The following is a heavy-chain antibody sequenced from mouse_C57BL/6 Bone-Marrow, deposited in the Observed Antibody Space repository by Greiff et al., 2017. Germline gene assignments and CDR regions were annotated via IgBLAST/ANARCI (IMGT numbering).Heavy chain of an antibody. CDR3: TTWGMEITRAMDY. D-gene: IGHD2-4*01. CDR1: GFNIKDDY. CDR2: IDPENGDT. Sequence: VQLKESGAELVRPGASVKLSCTASGFNIKDDYMHWVKQRPEQGLEWIGWIDPENGDTEYASKFQGKATITADTSSNTAYLQLSSLTSEDTAVYYGTTWGMEITRAMDYWGQGTSVTVSA. V-gene: IGHV14-4*01. J-gene: IGHJ4*01.